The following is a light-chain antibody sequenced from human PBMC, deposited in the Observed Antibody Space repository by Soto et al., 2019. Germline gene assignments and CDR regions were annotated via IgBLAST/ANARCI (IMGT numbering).Light chain of an antibody. CDR1: QSVSSSY. CDR3: QQYGSSPPYT. CDR2: GAS. Sequence: EIVLTQSPGILSLSPGERATLSCRASQSVSSSYLAWYPQKLGQAPRLLIYGASNRATGIPDRFSASGSGTDFTLTISRLEPEDFAVYYCQQYGSSPPYTFGQGTKLEIK. V-gene: IGKV3-20*01. J-gene: IGKJ2*01.